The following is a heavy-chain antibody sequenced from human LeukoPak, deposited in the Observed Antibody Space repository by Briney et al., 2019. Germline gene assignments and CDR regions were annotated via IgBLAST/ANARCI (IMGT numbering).Heavy chain of an antibody. CDR3: ARRYDTSGPFFDY. J-gene: IGHJ4*02. CDR1: GGSISSGGYY. V-gene: IGHV4-61*08. D-gene: IGHD3-22*01. Sequence: PSQTLSLTCTVSGGSISSGGYYWSWIRQPPGKGLEWIGFIYYSGSTYYNPSLESRVTISVDTSKNQFSLKLTSVTAADTAIYYCARRYDTSGPFFDYWGQGTLVTVSS. CDR2: IYYSGST.